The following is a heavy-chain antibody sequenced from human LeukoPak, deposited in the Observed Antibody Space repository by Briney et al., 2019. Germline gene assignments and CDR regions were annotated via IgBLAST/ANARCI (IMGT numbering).Heavy chain of an antibody. CDR2: ISAYNGNT. CDR3: ARESSGYKHDAFDI. D-gene: IGHD3-22*01. J-gene: IGHJ3*02. V-gene: IGHV1-18*01. Sequence: ASVKVSCKASGYTFTSYGISWVRQAPGQGLEWMGWISAYNGNTNYAQKLQGRVTMTTDTSTSTAYMELRSLRSDDTAVYYCARESSGYKHDAFDIWGRGTMVTVSS. CDR1: GYTFTSYG.